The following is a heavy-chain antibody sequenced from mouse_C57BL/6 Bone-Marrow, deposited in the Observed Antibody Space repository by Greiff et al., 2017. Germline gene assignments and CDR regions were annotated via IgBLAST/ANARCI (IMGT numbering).Heavy chain of an antibody. Sequence: QVQLQQPGAELVKPGASVKLSCKASGYTFTSYWMHWVKQRPGQGLEWIGMIHPNSGSTNYNEKFKGKATLTVDKSSSTAYMQLTSLTSEDSAVYYCARVGWLLRCRFAYWGQGTLVTVSA. D-gene: IGHD2-3*01. CDR2: IHPNSGST. J-gene: IGHJ3*01. CDR3: ARVGWLLRCRFAY. CDR1: GYTFTSYW. V-gene: IGHV1-64*01.